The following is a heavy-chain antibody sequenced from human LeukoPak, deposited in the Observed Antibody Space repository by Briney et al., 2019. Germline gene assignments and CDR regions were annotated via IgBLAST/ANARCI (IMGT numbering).Heavy chain of an antibody. V-gene: IGHV4-39*01. Sequence: PSETLSLTCTVSGGSISSSSYYWGWIRQPPGKGLEWIGSIYYSGSTYYNPSLKSRVTISVDTSKNQFSLKLSSVTAADTAVYYCARHPSVARDYWGQGTLVTVSS. J-gene: IGHJ4*02. D-gene: IGHD4-23*01. CDR3: ARHPSVARDY. CDR2: IYYSGST. CDR1: GGSISSSSYY.